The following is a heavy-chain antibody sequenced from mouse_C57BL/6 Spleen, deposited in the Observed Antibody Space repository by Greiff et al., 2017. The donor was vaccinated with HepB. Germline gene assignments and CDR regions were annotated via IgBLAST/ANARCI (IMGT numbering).Heavy chain of an antibody. CDR1: GYSFTDYN. J-gene: IGHJ3*01. CDR2: INPNYGTT. D-gene: IGHD2-4*01. CDR3: ARAGAMITRAWFAY. V-gene: IGHV1-39*01. Sequence: VQLQQSGPELVKPGASVKISCKASGYSFTDYNMNWVKQSNGKSLEWIGVINPNYGTTSYNQKFKGKATLTVEQSSSTAYMQLNSLTSEDSAVYYCARAGAMITRAWFAYWGQGTLVTVSA.